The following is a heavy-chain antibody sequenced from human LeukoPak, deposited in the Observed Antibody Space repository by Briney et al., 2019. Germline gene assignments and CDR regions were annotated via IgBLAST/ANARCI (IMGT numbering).Heavy chain of an antibody. V-gene: IGHV3-48*02. CDR2: ITASGTAM. J-gene: IGHJ4*02. CDR3: ASSGSYRFDY. D-gene: IGHD1-26*01. Sequence: GGSLRLSCAASGLTFSSYSMNWVRQAPGKGLEWVSHITASGTAMFYADSVKGRFTISRDNAKNSLYLQMNSLRDEDTAVYYCASSGSYRFDYWGQGTLVTVSS. CDR1: GLTFSSYS.